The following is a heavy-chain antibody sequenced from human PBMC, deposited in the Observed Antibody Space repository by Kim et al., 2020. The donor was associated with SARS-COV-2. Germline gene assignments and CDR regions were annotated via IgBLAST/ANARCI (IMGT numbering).Heavy chain of an antibody. V-gene: IGHV1-2*06. CDR2: INPNSGGT. D-gene: IGHD3-3*01. CDR3: ARWAGTIFGAQELHYYYYGMDV. Sequence: ASVKVSCKASGYTFTGYYMHWVRQAPGQGLEWMGRINPNSGGTNYAQKFQGRVTMTRDTSISTAYMELSRLRSDDTAVYYCARWAGTIFGAQELHYYYYGMDVWGQGTTVTVSS. J-gene: IGHJ6*02. CDR1: GYTFTGYY.